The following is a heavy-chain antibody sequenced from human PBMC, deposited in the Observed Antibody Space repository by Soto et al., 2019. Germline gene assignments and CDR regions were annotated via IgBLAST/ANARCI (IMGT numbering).Heavy chain of an antibody. CDR3: ARQIYYDSSAYHNSGLDV. CDR2: IWYDGSQK. V-gene: IGHV3-33*01. D-gene: IGHD3-22*01. CDR1: GFNFRSYG. J-gene: IGHJ6*02. Sequence: VQLVESGGGVVQPGRSLRLSCTTSGFNFRSYGMNWVRQAPGKGLEWVAIIWYDGSQKYYADSVKGRFTISRDNSKSTLYLQMNSLRAEDTAVYYCARQIYYDSSAYHNSGLDVWGQGTTVTVSS.